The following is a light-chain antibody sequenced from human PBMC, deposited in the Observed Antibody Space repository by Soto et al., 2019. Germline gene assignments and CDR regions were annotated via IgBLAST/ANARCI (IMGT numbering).Light chain of an antibody. V-gene: IGKV3-20*01. CDR1: QHVTTTY. CDR3: QQYDSSFT. Sequence: IVLTQSPATLSLSPGERATLSCTASQHVTTTYIAWYQQKFGQAPRLPIYGASTRTTGTPDRFTGGGFGTDFTLTISRVEPEDFAVYYCQQYDSSFTFGGGTKVDIK. CDR2: GAS. J-gene: IGKJ4*01.